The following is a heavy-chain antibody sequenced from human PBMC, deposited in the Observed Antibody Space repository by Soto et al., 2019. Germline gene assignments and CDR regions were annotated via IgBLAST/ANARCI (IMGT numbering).Heavy chain of an antibody. Sequence: QVQLVESGGGVVQPGRSLRLSCAASGFTFSSYGMHWVRQAPGKGLEWVAVISYDGSNKYYADSVKGRFTISRDNSKNTPYLQMNSLRAEDTAVYYCAKDDGYGPGSGYYYYGMDVWGQGTTVTVSS. CDR3: AKDDGYGPGSGYYYYGMDV. D-gene: IGHD3-10*01. CDR1: GFTFSSYG. V-gene: IGHV3-30*18. CDR2: ISYDGSNK. J-gene: IGHJ6*02.